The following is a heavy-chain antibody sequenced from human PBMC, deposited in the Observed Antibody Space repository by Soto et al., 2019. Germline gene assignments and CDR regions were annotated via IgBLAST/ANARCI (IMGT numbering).Heavy chain of an antibody. CDR2: IGTAGDT. Sequence: SLRLSCAASGFTFSSYDMHWVRQATGKGLEWVSAIGTAGDTYYPGSVKGRFTISRENAKNSLYLQMNSLRAEDTAVYYCARGMTGYFSPAFDIWGQGTMVTVSS. CDR3: ARGMTGYFSPAFDI. J-gene: IGHJ3*02. D-gene: IGHD3-9*01. CDR1: GFTFSSYD. V-gene: IGHV3-13*01.